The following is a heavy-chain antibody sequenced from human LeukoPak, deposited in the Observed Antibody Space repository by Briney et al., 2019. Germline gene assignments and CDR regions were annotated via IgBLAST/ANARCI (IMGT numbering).Heavy chain of an antibody. D-gene: IGHD2-8*01. V-gene: IGHV4-59*08. CDR1: DGSISNYY. Sequence: SETLSLTCTVSDGSISNYYWSWIRQPPGKGLQWIGYIYYTGSTNYNPSLKSRVSISIDTSKNQLSLKLSSVTAADTAVYYCARTKMLLVVSDGFDIWGPGTMVTVSS. CDR2: IYYTGST. CDR3: ARTKMLLVVSDGFDI. J-gene: IGHJ3*02.